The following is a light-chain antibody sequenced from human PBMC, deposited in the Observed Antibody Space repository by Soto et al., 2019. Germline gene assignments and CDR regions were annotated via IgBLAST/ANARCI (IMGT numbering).Light chain of an antibody. V-gene: IGLV1-40*01. CDR2: GNS. Sequence: QSVLTQPPSVSGAPGQRVTISCTGSSSNIGAGYDVHWYQQLPGTAPKLLIYGNSNRPSGVPDRFSGSKSGPSASLAITGLQAEDEAVYYCQSYDSSLSGVVFGTGTKLTVL. CDR1: SSNIGAGYD. CDR3: QSYDSSLSGVV. J-gene: IGLJ1*01.